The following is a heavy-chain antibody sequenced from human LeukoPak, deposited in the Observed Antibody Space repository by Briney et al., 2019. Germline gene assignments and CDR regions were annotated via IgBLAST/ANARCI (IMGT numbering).Heavy chain of an antibody. V-gene: IGHV4-59*01. CDR2: VYYTGST. CDR1: GGSINSYF. J-gene: IGHJ4*02. Sequence: SETLSLTCTVSGGSINSYFWSWIRQSPGKGLEWIGYVYYTGSTNYNLSLKSHFTISMDTSKNQFSLKLSSVTVADTAVYYCARGRRDGSYYFDYWGQGTLVTVSS. CDR3: ARGRRDGSYYFDY.